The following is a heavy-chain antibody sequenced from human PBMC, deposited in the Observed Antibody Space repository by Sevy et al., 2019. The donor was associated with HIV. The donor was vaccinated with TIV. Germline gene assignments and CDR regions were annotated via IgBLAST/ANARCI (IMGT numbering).Heavy chain of an antibody. CDR1: AFTFSGAA. Sequence: GGSLRLSCAASAFTFSGAAMFWVRQASGKGLEWIGRIRSKANNYATVYGASVKGRFIISRDDSKNTTYLQMNSLKIEDTAVYYCTAGDLGRFDYWGRGSLVTVSS. CDR3: TAGDLGRFDY. J-gene: IGHJ4*02. CDR2: IRSKANNYAT. D-gene: IGHD3-16*01. V-gene: IGHV3-73*01.